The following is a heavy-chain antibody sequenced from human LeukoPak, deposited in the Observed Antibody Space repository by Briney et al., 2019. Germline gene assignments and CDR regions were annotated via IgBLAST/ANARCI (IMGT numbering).Heavy chain of an antibody. CDR1: GGSISSSSYY. D-gene: IGHD6-19*01. Sequence: SETVSLTCTVSGGSISSSSYYWGWIRQPPGKGLEWIGSIYYSGSTYYDPSLKSRVTISVDTSKNQFSLKLSSVTAADTAVCYCARHHYSSGCFDYWGQGTLVTVSS. CDR2: IYYSGST. J-gene: IGHJ4*02. V-gene: IGHV4-39*01. CDR3: ARHHYSSGCFDY.